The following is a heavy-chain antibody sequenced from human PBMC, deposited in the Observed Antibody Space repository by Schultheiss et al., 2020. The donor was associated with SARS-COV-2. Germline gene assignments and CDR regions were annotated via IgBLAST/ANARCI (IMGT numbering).Heavy chain of an antibody. CDR2: ISSNGGST. J-gene: IGHJ6*02. CDR3: VKGLHLYSYYGLDV. Sequence: GGSLRLSCSASGFTFSIYAMNWVRQAPGKGLEYVSSISSNGGSTYYADSVKGGFTISRDNSKNTLYLQMISLRAEDTAVYYCVKGLHLYSYYGLDVWGQGTTVTVSS. V-gene: IGHV3-64D*06. CDR1: GFTFSIYA.